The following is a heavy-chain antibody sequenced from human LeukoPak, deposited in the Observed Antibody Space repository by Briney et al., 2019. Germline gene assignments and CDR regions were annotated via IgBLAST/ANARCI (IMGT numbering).Heavy chain of an antibody. CDR2: ISWNSGSI. V-gene: IGHV3-9*01. D-gene: IGHD5-18*01. CDR3: AKGYSYGFEAFDI. J-gene: IGHJ3*02. Sequence: GGSLRLSCAASGFTFDDYAMHWVRQAPGKGLEWVSGISWNSGSIGYADSVKGRFTISRDNVKNSLYLQMNSLRAEDTALYYCAKGYSYGFEAFDIWGQGTMVTVSS. CDR1: GFTFDDYA.